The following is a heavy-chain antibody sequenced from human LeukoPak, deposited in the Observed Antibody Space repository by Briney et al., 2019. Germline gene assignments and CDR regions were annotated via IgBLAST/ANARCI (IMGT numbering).Heavy chain of an antibody. CDR2: MYYSGNT. Sequence: SETLSLTCTVSGGSVSSSSYYWGWISQPPGKGLEWIGSMYYSGNTYYNSSLKSRVTISVDTSKNQFSLRLTSVTAADTAVYYCTRHEGRNRGSMVIVPAVIINWGQGILVTVSS. D-gene: IGHD2-2*02. CDR3: TRHEGRNRGSMVIVPAVIIN. V-gene: IGHV4-39*01. CDR1: GGSVSSSSYY. J-gene: IGHJ4*02.